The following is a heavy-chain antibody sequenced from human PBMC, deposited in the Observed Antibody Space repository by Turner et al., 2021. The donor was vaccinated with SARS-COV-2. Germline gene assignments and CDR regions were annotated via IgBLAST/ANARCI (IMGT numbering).Heavy chain of an antibody. CDR3: TRSRDYYGSGTYYNYDY. Sequence: VQLVESGGGLVKPGGSLRLSCAASGFPSSSYSMNWVRQAPEKGLEWVASINSGSSYIYYADSLKGRVTISRDNTKRSLFLQMNSLRVEDTAVYYCTRSRDYYGSGTYYNYDYWGQGTLVTVSS. J-gene: IGHJ4*02. CDR2: INSGSSYI. D-gene: IGHD3-10*01. V-gene: IGHV3-21*02. CDR1: GFPSSSYS.